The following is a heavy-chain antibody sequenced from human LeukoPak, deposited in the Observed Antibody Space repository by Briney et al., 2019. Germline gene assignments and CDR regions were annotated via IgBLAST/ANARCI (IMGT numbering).Heavy chain of an antibody. V-gene: IGHV3-23*01. J-gene: IGHJ4*02. CDR2: ISGSGGST. CDR3: AKAFIRFGVGVSWNFDY. CDR1: GFTFSSYA. Sequence: GGSLRLSCAASGFTFSSYAMSWVRQAPGKGLEWVSAISGSGGSTYYADSVKGRFTISRDNSKDTLYLQMNSLRAEDTAVYYLAKAFIRFGVGVSWNFDYWGQGTLVTVSS. D-gene: IGHD3-10*02.